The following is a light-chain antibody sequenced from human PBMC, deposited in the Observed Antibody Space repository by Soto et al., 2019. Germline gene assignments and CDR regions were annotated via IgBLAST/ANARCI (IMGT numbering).Light chain of an antibody. J-gene: IGKJ4*01. CDR1: ETISRY. V-gene: IGKV1-39*01. Sequence: DIQMTQSPSSLSASVGERVIITCRASETISRYLNWYQSKPGKAPRLLISDASSLQSGVPSRFSGSYSGTDFTLTISSLQPEDFATYFCQQSYSNPLTFGGGTKVDIK. CDR2: DAS. CDR3: QQSYSNPLT.